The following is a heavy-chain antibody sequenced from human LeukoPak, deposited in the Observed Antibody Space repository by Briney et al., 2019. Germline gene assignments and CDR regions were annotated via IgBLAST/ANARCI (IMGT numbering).Heavy chain of an antibody. CDR1: RFTVSSNY. CDR3: ARDRRDGYTY. D-gene: IGHD5-24*01. J-gene: IGHJ4*02. Sequence: GGSLRLSCAASRFTVSSNYMTWVRQAPGKGLEWVSVIYSGGSTYYADSVKGRFTISRDNSKNTLYLQMNSLRVEDTAVYYCARDRRDGYTYWGQGTLVTVSS. CDR2: IYSGGST. V-gene: IGHV3-53*01.